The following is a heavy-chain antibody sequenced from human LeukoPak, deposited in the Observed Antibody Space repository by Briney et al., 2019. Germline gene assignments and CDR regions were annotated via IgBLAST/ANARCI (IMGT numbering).Heavy chain of an antibody. J-gene: IGHJ4*02. CDR2: IYYSGST. Sequence: SETLSLTCTVSGGSISRYYWSWIRQPPGKGLEWIGYIYYSGSTNYNPSLKSRVTISVDTSKNQFSLKLSSVTAADTAVYYCARLDSSGYQGADWGQGTLVTVSS. V-gene: IGHV4-59*01. D-gene: IGHD3-22*01. CDR1: GGSISRYY. CDR3: ARLDSSGYQGAD.